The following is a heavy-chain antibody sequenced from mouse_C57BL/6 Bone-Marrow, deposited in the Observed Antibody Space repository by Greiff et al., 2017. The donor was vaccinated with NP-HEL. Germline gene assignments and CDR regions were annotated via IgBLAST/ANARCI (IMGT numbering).Heavy chain of an antibody. Sequence: QVQLQQPGAELVKPGASVKLSCKASGYTFTSYWMHWVKQRPGQGLEWIGMIHPNSGSTNYNEKFKSKATLTVDKSSSTAYMQLSSLTSEDSAVYYWARFYDYDEGYYYAMDYWGQGTSVTVSS. J-gene: IGHJ4*01. V-gene: IGHV1-64*01. CDR2: IHPNSGST. CDR3: ARFYDYDEGYYYAMDY. CDR1: GYTFTSYW. D-gene: IGHD2-4*01.